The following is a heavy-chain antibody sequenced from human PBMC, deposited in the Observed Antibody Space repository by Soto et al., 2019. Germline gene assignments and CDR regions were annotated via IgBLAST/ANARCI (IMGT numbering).Heavy chain of an antibody. CDR2: IFYTGDT. J-gene: IGHJ5*02. Sequence: PSETLSLTCSVSDYSINSGFFWGWIRQPPGKGLEWIGSIFYTGDTYYNPSLKSRITMSVDTSRKQFSLKLTSLTAADTAVYYCARDTNGLDLWGQGTLVTVSS. V-gene: IGHV4-38-2*02. CDR1: DYSINSGFF. CDR3: ARDTNGLDL.